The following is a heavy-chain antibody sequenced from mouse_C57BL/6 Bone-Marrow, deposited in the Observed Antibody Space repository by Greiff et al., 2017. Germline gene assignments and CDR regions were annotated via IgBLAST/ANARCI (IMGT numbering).Heavy chain of an antibody. CDR2: IDPSDSYT. D-gene: IGHD1-1*01. Sequence: QVQLQQPGAELVKPGASVKLSCKASGYTFTSYWMQWVKQRPGQGLEWIGEIDPSDSYTNYNQKFKGKATLTVDTSSSTAYMQLSSLTSEDSAVYYCAGDYYCSSYVLAYWGQGTLVTVSA. CDR1: GYTFTSYW. J-gene: IGHJ3*01. CDR3: AGDYYCSSYVLAY. V-gene: IGHV1-50*01.